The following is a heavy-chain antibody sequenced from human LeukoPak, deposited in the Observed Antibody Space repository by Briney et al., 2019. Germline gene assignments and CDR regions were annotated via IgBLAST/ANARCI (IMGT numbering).Heavy chain of an antibody. V-gene: IGHV1-18*01. CDR2: ISAYNGNT. J-gene: IGHJ5*02. Sequence: GASVKVSCKISGYSFSTYGFSWVRQAPGQGLEWMGWISAYNGNTNYAQKLQGRVTMTTDTSTSTAYMELRSLRSDDTAVYYCARDLPLVAAAGRWFDPWGQGTLVTVSS. CDR1: GYSFSTYG. CDR3: ARDLPLVAAAGRWFDP. D-gene: IGHD6-13*01.